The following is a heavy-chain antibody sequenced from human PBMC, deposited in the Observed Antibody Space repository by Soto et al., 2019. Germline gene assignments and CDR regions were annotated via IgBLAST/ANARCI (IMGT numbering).Heavy chain of an antibody. D-gene: IGHD6-6*01. CDR3: ARRRYSSSPFDY. J-gene: IGHJ4*02. Sequence: QLQLQESGPGLVKPSETLSLTCTVSGGSISSSSYYWGWIRQPPGKGLEWIGSIYYSGSTYYNPCLKSRVTISVDTSKNQFSLKLSSVTAADTAVYYCARRRYSSSPFDYWGQGTLVTVSS. CDR1: GGSISSSSYY. V-gene: IGHV4-39*01. CDR2: IYYSGST.